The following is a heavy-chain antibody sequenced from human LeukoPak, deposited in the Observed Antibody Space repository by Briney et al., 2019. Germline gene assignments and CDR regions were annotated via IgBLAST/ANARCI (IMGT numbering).Heavy chain of an antibody. CDR1: GFTFSSYA. CDR3: AKDATAVVGTVYMDV. J-gene: IGHJ6*03. Sequence: QSGGSLRLSCAASGFTFSSYAMHWVRQAPGKGLEWVAVISYDGSNKYYADFVKGRFAISRDNSKNMLYLQMNSLRAEDTAVYYCAKDATAVVGTVYMDVWGKGTTVTISS. D-gene: IGHD6-13*01. V-gene: IGHV3-30*09. CDR2: ISYDGSNK.